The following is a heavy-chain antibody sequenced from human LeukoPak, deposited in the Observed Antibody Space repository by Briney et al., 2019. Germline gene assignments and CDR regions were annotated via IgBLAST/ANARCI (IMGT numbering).Heavy chain of an antibody. V-gene: IGHV1-69*01. J-gene: IGHJ5*02. CDR2: IIPIFGAA. D-gene: IGHD2-2*01. CDR3: ARDFSRYCSSTSCYAAWFDP. Sequence: SVKVSCKASGGTFSSYAISWVRQAPGQGLEWMGGIIPIFGAANYAQKFQGRVTITADESTSTAYMELSSLRSEDTAVYYCARDFSRYCSSTSCYAAWFDPWGQGTLVTVPS. CDR1: GGTFSSYA.